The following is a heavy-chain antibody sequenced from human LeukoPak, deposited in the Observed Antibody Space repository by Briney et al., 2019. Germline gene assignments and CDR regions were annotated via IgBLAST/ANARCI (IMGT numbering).Heavy chain of an antibody. J-gene: IGHJ3*02. CDR3: ARSDNYGSAFDI. CDR1: GFTFSISN. CDR2: ISRSGTYI. Sequence: GGSLRLSCAASGFTFSISNMNWVRQTPGKGLAWVSSISRSGTYIYYADSVKGRFTISRDDAKNALYLQMNSLRAEDTAVYYCARSDNYGSAFDIWGQGTMVTVSS. D-gene: IGHD4-17*01. V-gene: IGHV3-21*01.